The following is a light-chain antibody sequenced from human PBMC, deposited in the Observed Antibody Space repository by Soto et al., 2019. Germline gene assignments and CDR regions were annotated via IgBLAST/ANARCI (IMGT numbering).Light chain of an antibody. CDR2: AAS. CDR3: QQLNSYPRT. CDR1: QGISSY. V-gene: IGKV1-9*01. J-gene: IGKJ2*01. Sequence: DIQLTQSPSFLSASVGDRVTITCRASQGISSYLAWYQQKPGKAPKLLIYAASTLHSGVPSRFSGSGSGTEFTLTISSLQPADFATYYCQQLNSYPRTFGQGTKLEIK.